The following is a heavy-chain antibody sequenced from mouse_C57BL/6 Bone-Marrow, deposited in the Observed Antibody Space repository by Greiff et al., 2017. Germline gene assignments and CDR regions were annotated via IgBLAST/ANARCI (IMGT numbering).Heavy chain of an antibody. CDR3: ANKRVGYFDV. Sequence: VQLQQPGAELVRPGSSVKLSCKASGYTFTSYWMHWVKQRPIQGLEWIGNIDPSDSETHYNQKFKDKATLTVDTSSSTAYMQLSSLTSEDSAVYYCANKRVGYFDVWGTGTTVTVSS. V-gene: IGHV1-52*01. J-gene: IGHJ1*03. CDR1: GYTFTSYW. CDR2: IDPSDSET.